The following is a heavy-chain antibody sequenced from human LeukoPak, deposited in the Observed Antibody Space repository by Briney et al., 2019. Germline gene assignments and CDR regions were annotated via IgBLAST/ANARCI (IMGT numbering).Heavy chain of an antibody. V-gene: IGHV3-30*02. CDR3: TTRGTTVTTKFDY. J-gene: IGHJ4*02. Sequence: GGSLRLSCAASAFTFSSYGMHWVRQAPGKGLEWVAYIQYDRTNEQYAHSVKGRFRISRDNSNNILYLQMNSLKTEDTAVYYCTTRGTTVTTKFDYWGQGTLVTVSS. CDR1: AFTFSSYG. D-gene: IGHD4-17*01. CDR2: IQYDRTNE.